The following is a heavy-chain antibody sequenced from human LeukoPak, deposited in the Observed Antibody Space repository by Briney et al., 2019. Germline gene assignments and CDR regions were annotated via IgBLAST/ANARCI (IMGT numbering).Heavy chain of an antibody. CDR1: GFTFSIYW. D-gene: IGHD3-22*01. CDR3: ASSYYHDGDY. Sequence: GGSLRLSCAASGFTFSIYWMLWVRQAPGKGLEWVANINQDGSEKNYADSVKGRFTISRDNARNSLYLQMNSLRAEDTALYYCASSYYHDGDYWGQGTLVTVSS. J-gene: IGHJ4*02. V-gene: IGHV3-7*01. CDR2: INQDGSEK.